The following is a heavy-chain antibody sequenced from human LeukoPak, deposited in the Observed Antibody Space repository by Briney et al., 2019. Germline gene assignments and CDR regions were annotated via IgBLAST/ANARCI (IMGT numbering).Heavy chain of an antibody. D-gene: IGHD1-26*01. J-gene: IGHJ4*02. Sequence: GGSLRLSCVASGFTFSSSAMTWVRHAPGKGLEWVSAINSGGDDTVHADSVKGRLTISRDNSKNTLYLQMNSLRPEDTAIYYCTKGGSYAPLDYWGQGTLVTVSS. CDR2: INSGGDDT. V-gene: IGHV3-23*01. CDR3: TKGGSYAPLDY. CDR1: GFTFSSSA.